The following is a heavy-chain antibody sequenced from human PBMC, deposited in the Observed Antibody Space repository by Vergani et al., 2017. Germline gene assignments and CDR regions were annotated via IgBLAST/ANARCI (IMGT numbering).Heavy chain of an antibody. CDR3: ARVQRLWLITQGSHPDYYYYMDV. D-gene: IGHD3-10*01. Sequence: QVQLPQWGAGLLKPSETLSLTCAVYGGSFSGYYWSWIRQPPGKGLEWIGEINHSGSTNYNPSLKSRVTISVDTSKNQFSLKLSSVTAADTAVYYCARVQRLWLITQGSHPDYYYYMDVWGKGTTVTVSS. CDR2: INHSGST. J-gene: IGHJ6*03. V-gene: IGHV4-34*01. CDR1: GGSFSGYY.